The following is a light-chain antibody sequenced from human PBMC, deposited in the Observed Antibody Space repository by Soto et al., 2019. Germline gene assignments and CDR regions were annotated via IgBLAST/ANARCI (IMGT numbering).Light chain of an antibody. J-gene: IGKJ2*01. CDR3: LQDYSYPYT. V-gene: IGKV1-6*01. Sequence: AIQMTQSPSSLSASVGDRVIISCRASQDIRKDLGWYLQKPGKAPKLLIYAASSLQSGVPSRFSGSGFGTDFTLTISSLQPEDFATYYCLQDYSYPYTFGQGTKLEIK. CDR1: QDIRKD. CDR2: AAS.